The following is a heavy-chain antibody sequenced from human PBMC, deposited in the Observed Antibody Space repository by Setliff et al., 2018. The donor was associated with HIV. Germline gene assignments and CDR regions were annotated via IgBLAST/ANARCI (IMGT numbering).Heavy chain of an antibody. Sequence: GASVKVSCKASGYTFTGYYMHWVRQAPGQGLEWMGWINPNSGGTNYAQKFQGRVTMTRDTSISTAYMELSRLRSDDTAVYYCARVPYGAEEWEQPEDYWGQGTLVTVSS. J-gene: IGHJ4*02. D-gene: IGHD1-26*01. CDR1: GYTFTGYY. CDR2: INPNSGGT. V-gene: IGHV1-2*02. CDR3: ARVPYGAEEWEQPEDY.